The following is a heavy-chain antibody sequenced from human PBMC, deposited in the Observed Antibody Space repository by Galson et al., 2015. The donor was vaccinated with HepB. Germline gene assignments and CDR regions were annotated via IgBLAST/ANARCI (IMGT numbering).Heavy chain of an antibody. CDR2: VYADNGNT. J-gene: IGHJ5*02. Sequence: SVKVSCKASGYSFTDYAIHWVRQAPGQRLEWMGWVYADNGNTKYSEKFQDRVTITSDTSAKTAYMELSSLRSEDTAVYYCVKPFYYGSGVNYFDPWGQGTLVTVSS. V-gene: IGHV1-3*01. CDR3: VKPFYYGSGVNYFDP. CDR1: GYSFTDYA. D-gene: IGHD3-10*01.